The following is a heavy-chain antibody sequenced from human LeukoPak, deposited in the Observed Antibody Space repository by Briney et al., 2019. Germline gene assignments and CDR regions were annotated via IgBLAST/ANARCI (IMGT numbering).Heavy chain of an antibody. Sequence: ASVKVSCKASGYTFISYGISWVRQALGQGLEWMGWISAYNGNTNYAQKLQGRVTMTTDTSMSTAYMELRSLRSDDTAVYYCARAGGDNCLEGDDYWGQGTLVTVSS. CDR1: GYTFISYG. CDR2: ISAYNGNT. D-gene: IGHD1-1*01. J-gene: IGHJ4*02. V-gene: IGHV1-18*01. CDR3: ARAGGDNCLEGDDY.